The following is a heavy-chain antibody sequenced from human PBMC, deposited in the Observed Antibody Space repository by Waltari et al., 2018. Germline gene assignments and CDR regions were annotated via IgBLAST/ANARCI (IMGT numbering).Heavy chain of an antibody. D-gene: IGHD3-10*01. CDR1: GGSISSYY. V-gene: IGHV4-59*01. CDR3: ARLKGNYYYYYYMDV. Sequence: QVQLQESGPGLVKPSETLSLTCTVSGGSISSYYWSWIRQPPGKGLEWIGYIYYSGSTNYNPSLKSRVTISVDTSKNQFSLKLSSVTAADTAVYYCARLKGNYYYYYYMDVWGKGTTVTVSS. CDR2: IYYSGST. J-gene: IGHJ6*03.